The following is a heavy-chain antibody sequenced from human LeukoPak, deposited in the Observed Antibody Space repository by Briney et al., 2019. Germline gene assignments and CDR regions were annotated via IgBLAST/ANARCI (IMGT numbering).Heavy chain of an antibody. D-gene: IGHD5-18*01. J-gene: IGHJ3*02. Sequence: GPTLVHPTPTLTLSGAVARTSLGTSGTWVSWIRQPPGNALVGLALTKWASDSGYRSSLKRSLTIATDSSKHQVVLTLTNTDSVDTATYYCAHSQVFSYGSFHDAYDIRGLGMLVTVSS. CDR2: TKWASDS. CDR3: AHSQVFSYGSFHDAYDI. CDR1: RTSLGTSGTW. V-gene: IGHV2-5*08.